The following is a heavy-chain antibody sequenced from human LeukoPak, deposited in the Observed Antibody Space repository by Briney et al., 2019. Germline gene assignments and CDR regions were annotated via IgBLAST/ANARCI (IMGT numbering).Heavy chain of an antibody. CDR1: GGTFSSYA. V-gene: IGHV1-69*05. D-gene: IGHD4-11*01. J-gene: IGHJ6*03. CDR2: IIPIFGTA. Sequence: VASVKVSCKASGGTFSSYAISWVRRAPGQGLEWMGGIIPIFGTANYAQKFQGRVTITTDGSTSTAHMELSSLRSEDTAVYYCARATVTTGDYYYYYMDVWGKGTTVTVSS. CDR3: ARATVTTGDYYYYYMDV.